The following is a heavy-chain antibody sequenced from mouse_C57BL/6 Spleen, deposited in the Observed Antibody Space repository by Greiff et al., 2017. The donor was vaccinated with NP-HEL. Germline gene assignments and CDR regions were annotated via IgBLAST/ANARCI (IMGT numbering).Heavy chain of an antibody. V-gene: IGHV1-52*01. J-gene: IGHJ2*01. CDR1: GYTFTSYW. Sequence: QVQLKQPGAELVRPGSSVKLSCKASGYTFTSYWMHWVKQRPIQGLEWIGNIDPSDSATHYNQKFKDKATLTVDKSSSTAYMQLSSLTSEDSAVYYCAKERGSGPNYFDYWGQGTTLTVSS. CDR2: IDPSDSAT. CDR3: AKERGSGPNYFDY.